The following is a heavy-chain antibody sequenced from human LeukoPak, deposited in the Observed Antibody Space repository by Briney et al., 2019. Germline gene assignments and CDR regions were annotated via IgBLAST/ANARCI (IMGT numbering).Heavy chain of an antibody. D-gene: IGHD2-15*01. CDR3: ARDAGYCSGGSCYHDYFDY. Sequence: SETLSLTCTVSGGSFRSGSYYWTWIRQPPGKGLEWIGYSYYTGNTNYNPSLKSRVTISVDTSKNQFSLKLSSVTAADTAVYYCARDAGYCSGGSCYHDYFDYWGQGTLVTVSS. V-gene: IGHV4-61*01. CDR1: GGSFRSGSYY. CDR2: SYYTGNT. J-gene: IGHJ4*02.